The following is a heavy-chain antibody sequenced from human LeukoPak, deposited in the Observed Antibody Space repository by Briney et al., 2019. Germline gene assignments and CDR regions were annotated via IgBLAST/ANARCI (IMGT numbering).Heavy chain of an antibody. CDR1: GYTFTSYG. D-gene: IGHD3-3*01. CDR3: ARASANYDFWSGYAGYFDY. V-gene: IGHV1-18*01. CDR2: ISAYNGNT. J-gene: IGHJ4*02. Sequence: ASVKVSCKASGYTFTSYGISWVRQAPGQGPEWMGWISAYNGNTNYAQKLQGRVTMTTDTSTSTAYMELRSLRSDDTAVYYCARASANYDFWSGYAGYFDYWGQGTLVTVSS.